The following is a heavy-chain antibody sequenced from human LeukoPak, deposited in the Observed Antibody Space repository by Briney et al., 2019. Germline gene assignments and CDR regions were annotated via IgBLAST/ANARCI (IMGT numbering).Heavy chain of an antibody. D-gene: IGHD6-19*01. Sequence: GGSLRLSCAASGFTFSSYAMHWVRQAPGKGLEWVAVISYDGSNKYYADSVKGRFTISRDNPKNTLYLQMNSLRAEDTAVYYCAREGIAVAGTSKAFDIWGQGTMVTVSS. CDR2: ISYDGSNK. V-gene: IGHV3-30*04. CDR1: GFTFSSYA. J-gene: IGHJ3*02. CDR3: AREGIAVAGTSKAFDI.